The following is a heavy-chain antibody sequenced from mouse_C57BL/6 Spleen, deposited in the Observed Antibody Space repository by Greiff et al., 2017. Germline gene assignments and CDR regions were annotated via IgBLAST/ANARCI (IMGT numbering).Heavy chain of an antibody. CDR1: GYSFTGYF. Sequence: VQLQQSGPELVKPGDSVKISCKASGYSFTGYFMNWVMQSHGKSLEWIGRINPYNGDTFYNQKFKGKATFTVDKSSSTAHMELRSLTSEDSAVYYCAREMIYYGYGYAMDYWGQGTSVTVSS. CDR2: INPYNGDT. V-gene: IGHV1-20*01. J-gene: IGHJ4*01. CDR3: AREMIYYGYGYAMDY. D-gene: IGHD2-2*01.